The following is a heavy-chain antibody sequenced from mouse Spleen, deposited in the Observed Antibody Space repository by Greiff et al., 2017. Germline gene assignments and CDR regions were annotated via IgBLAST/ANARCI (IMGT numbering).Heavy chain of an antibody. J-gene: IGHJ3*01. Sequence: DVKLVESGGGLVKPGGSLKLSCAASGFTFSSYTMSWVRQTPAKRLEWVATISSGGGNTYYPDSVKGRFTISRDNARNTLYLQMSSLRSEDTAMYYCARAYYSNYGFAYWGQGTLVTVSA. V-gene: IGHV5-9*04. CDR2: ISSGGGNT. CDR3: ARAYYSNYGFAY. CDR1: GFTFSSYT. D-gene: IGHD2-5*01.